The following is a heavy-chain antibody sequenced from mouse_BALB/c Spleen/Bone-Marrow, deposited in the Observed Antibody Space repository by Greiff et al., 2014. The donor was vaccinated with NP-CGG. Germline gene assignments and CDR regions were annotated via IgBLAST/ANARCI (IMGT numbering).Heavy chain of an antibody. J-gene: IGHJ4*01. CDR3: ARQNDGYLYYAMDY. CDR1: GYSITSGYS. D-gene: IGHD2-3*01. V-gene: IGHV3-1*02. Sequence: EVKLMESGPDLVKPSQSLSLTCTVTGYSITSGYSWHWIRQFPGNKLEWMGYIHYSGTTNYNPSLKSRISITRDTSKNQFFLQLNSVTSVDTATYYCARQNDGYLYYAMDYWGQGTSVTVSS. CDR2: IHYSGTT.